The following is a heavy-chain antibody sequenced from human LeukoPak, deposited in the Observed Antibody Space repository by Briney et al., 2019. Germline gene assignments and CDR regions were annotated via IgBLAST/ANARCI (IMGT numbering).Heavy chain of an antibody. Sequence: ASVKVSCKASGYTFTGYYIHWVRQAPGQGLEWMGWINPHSGGTNYAQKFQGGVTMTRDTSITTAYMELSSLRSEDTAVYYCARGRSGWYGLRYYYYYMDVCGKGTTVTVSS. D-gene: IGHD6-19*01. CDR1: GYTFTGYY. CDR3: ARGRSGWYGLRYYYYYMDV. J-gene: IGHJ6*03. V-gene: IGHV1-2*02. CDR2: INPHSGGT.